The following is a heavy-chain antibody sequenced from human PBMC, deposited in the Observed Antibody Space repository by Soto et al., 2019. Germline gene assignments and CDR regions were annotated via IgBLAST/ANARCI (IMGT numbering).Heavy chain of an antibody. CDR2: INPNSGGT. CDR3: ARADVVAGNYFDF. CDR1: GYSFTGYY. Sequence: QVQLVQSGAEVNKPGASVKVSCKASGYSFTGYYLHWVRQAPGQGLEWMGWINPNSGGTKYAQMFQGRVTMTRDTSISTAYMELSRLRSDDTAVYYCARADVVAGNYFDFWGQGTLVTGSS. V-gene: IGHV1-2*02. J-gene: IGHJ4*02. D-gene: IGHD6-19*01.